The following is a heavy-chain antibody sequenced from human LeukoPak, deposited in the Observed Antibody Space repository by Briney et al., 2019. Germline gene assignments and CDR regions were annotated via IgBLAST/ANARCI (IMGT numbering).Heavy chain of an antibody. V-gene: IGHV3-48*03. CDR3: ARKYCSSTSCLFDY. D-gene: IGHD2-2*01. J-gene: IGHJ4*02. Sequence: PGGSLRLSCAASGFTFSSYEMNWVRQAPGKGLEWVSYISTSGGPIYYADSVKGRFTISRDNAKNSLYLQMNSLRAEDTAVYYCARKYCSSTSCLFDYWGQGTLVTVSS. CDR2: ISTSGGPI. CDR1: GFTFSSYE.